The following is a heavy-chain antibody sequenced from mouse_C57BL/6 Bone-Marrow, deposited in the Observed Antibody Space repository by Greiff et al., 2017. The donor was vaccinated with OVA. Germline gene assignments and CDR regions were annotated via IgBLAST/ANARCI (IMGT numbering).Heavy chain of an antibody. CDR1: GFTFSDYY. Sequence: EVKLVESGGGLVQPGGSLKLSCAASGFTFSDYYMYWVRQTPEQRLEWVAYISNGGGSTYYPDTVKGRFTISLDNAKNTLYLQMSRLKSEDTAMYDCARKGGDYYGSSYYAMDYWGQGTSVTVSS. CDR3: ARKGGDYYGSSYYAMDY. D-gene: IGHD1-1*01. CDR2: ISNGGGST. V-gene: IGHV5-12*01. J-gene: IGHJ4*01.